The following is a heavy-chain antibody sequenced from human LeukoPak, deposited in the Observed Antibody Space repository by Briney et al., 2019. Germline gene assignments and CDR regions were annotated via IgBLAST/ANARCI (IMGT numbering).Heavy chain of an antibody. Sequence: PGGSLRLSCAASGFTFSSYGMHWVRQAPGKGLEWVAVISYDGSNKYYADSVKGRFTISRDNSKNTLYLQMNRLRAEDTGVYYCAKDSYVMVRGVHNQLDYWGQGTLVTVSS. CDR1: GFTFSSYG. CDR3: AKDSYVMVRGVHNQLDY. D-gene: IGHD3-10*01. V-gene: IGHV3-30*18. CDR2: ISYDGSNK. J-gene: IGHJ4*02.